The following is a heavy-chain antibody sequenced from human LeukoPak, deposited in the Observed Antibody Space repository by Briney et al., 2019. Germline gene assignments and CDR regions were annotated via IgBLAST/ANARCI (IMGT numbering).Heavy chain of an antibody. CDR3: ARASTITVRPGGYYHYYMDV. CDR2: ISSSSSTI. V-gene: IGHV3-48*02. J-gene: IGHJ6*03. D-gene: IGHD6-6*01. CDR1: GFTFSYYS. Sequence: GGTLRLSCAASGFTFSYYSMNWVRQAPGKGLEWVSYISSSSSTIYYADSVKGRFTITRDNAKNSQFLQMNSLRDEDTAVYYCARASTITVRPGGYYHYYMDVCGKGTTVTVSS.